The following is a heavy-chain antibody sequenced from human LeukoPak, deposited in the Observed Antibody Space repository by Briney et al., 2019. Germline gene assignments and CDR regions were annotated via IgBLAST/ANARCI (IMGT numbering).Heavy chain of an antibody. Sequence: GSLRLSCAASGFTFSSYAMHWVRQAPGKGLEWVAVISYDGSNKYYADSVKGRFTISRDNSKNTLYLQMNSLRAEDTAVYYCAREKRVIAVAANWFDPWGQGTLVTVSS. CDR1: GFTFSSYA. J-gene: IGHJ5*02. CDR3: AREKRVIAVAANWFDP. V-gene: IGHV3-30*04. D-gene: IGHD6-19*01. CDR2: ISYDGSNK.